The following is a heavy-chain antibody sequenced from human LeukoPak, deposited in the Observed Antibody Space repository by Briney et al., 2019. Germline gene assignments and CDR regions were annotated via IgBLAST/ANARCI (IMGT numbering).Heavy chain of an antibody. CDR2: IYYSGST. J-gene: IGHJ5*02. CDR1: GGSISCRSYY. V-gene: IGHV4-39*07. CDR3: AREGGYCSSTSCSPNWFDP. D-gene: IGHD2-2*01. Sequence: PSETLSLTCTVSGGSISCRSYYWGWIREPPGKCLEWIGSIYYSGSTYYNPSLTSRVPISVDTSKNQLSLKLSSVTAADTAVYYCAREGGYCSSTSCSPNWFDPWGQGTLVTVSS.